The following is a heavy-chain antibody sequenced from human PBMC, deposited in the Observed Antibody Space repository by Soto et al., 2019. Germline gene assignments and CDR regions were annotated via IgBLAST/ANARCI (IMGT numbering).Heavy chain of an antibody. V-gene: IGHV4-39*01. CDR1: GDSITSSSYF. CDR2: IYYSGNA. D-gene: IGHD3-22*01. Sequence: PSETLSLTCTVSGDSITSSSYFWGWIRQPPGKGLEWIGSIYYSGNAYYNPSLKSRVTISVDTSKNQFSLKLNSVTAADTAVYYCARRLYYYDSSDQPLGWFDPWGQGTLVTVS. CDR3: ARRLYYYDSSDQPLGWFDP. J-gene: IGHJ5*02.